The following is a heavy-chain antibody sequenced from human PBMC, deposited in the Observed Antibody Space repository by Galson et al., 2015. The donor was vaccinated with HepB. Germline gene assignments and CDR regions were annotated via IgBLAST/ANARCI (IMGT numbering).Heavy chain of an antibody. J-gene: IGHJ2*01. CDR1: GFTFSHA. D-gene: IGHD3-22*01. CDR3: ARDSRLIYYDDGSDYRESDWYLDL. V-gene: IGHV3-30*04. Sequence: SLRLSCAASGFTFSHAVHWIRQAPGKGLEWVSTISHDGRYKYHADSVKGRFTISRDNSKNTVSLQMNSPRTEDTALYYCARDSRLIYYDDGSDYRESDWYLDLWGRGTLVTVSS. CDR2: ISHDGRYK.